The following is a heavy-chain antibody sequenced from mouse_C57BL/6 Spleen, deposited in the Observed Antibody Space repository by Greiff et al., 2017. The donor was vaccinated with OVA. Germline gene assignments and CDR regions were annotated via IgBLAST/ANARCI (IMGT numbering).Heavy chain of an antibody. CDR1: GFTFSSYA. Sequence: DVKLVESGGGLVKPGGSLKLSCAASGFTFSSYAMSWVRQTPEKRLEWVATISDGGSYTYYPDNVKGRFTISRDNAKNNLYLQMSHLKSEDTAMYYCARCITTVVATYWYFDVWGTGTTVTVSS. D-gene: IGHD1-1*01. CDR3: ARCITTVVATYWYFDV. CDR2: ISDGGSYT. J-gene: IGHJ1*03. V-gene: IGHV5-4*03.